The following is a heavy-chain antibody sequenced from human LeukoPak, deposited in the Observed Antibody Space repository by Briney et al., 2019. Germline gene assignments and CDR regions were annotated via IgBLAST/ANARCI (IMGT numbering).Heavy chain of an antibody. J-gene: IGHJ4*02. Sequence: ASVKVSRKASGYTFTGYYMHWVRQAPGQGLEWMGWINPNSGGTNYAQKFQGRVTMTRDTSITTAYMELPSLTSDDTAVYYCARGYSSPVPNFDYWGQGTLVTVSS. CDR2: INPNSGGT. V-gene: IGHV1-2*02. CDR3: ARGYSSPVPNFDY. CDR1: GYTFTGYY. D-gene: IGHD6-13*01.